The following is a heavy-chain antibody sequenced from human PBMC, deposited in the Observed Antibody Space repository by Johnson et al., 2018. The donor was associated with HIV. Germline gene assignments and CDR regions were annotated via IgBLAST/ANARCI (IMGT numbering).Heavy chain of an antibody. CDR2: IKSKSDGGTT. CDR3: TTRVKVVIIGSDAFDI. D-gene: IGHD3-3*01. V-gene: IGHV3-15*01. CDR1: GFTFSNAW. J-gene: IGHJ3*02. Sequence: VQLVESGGGLVKPGGSLRLSCAASGFTFSNAWMNWVRQAPGKGLEWVGRIKSKSDGGTTDYAAPVKGRFTISRDDSKNTVYLQMNSLKSDDTALYYCTTRVKVVIIGSDAFDIWGQGTMVTVSS.